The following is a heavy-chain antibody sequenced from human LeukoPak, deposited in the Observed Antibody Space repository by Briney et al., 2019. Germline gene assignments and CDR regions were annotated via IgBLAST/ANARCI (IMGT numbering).Heavy chain of an antibody. D-gene: IGHD1-14*01. V-gene: IGHV3-23*01. Sequence: PGGSLRLSCAASGFTFSTYAMSWVRQAPGKGLEWVSIITSSGGSTNYADSVKGRFTISRDNSKSTLYLQMNSLKPDDTAVYYCATDVTGGAISFWGQGALVTVSS. CDR3: ATDVTGGAISF. CDR2: ITSSGGST. CDR1: GFTFSTYA. J-gene: IGHJ4*02.